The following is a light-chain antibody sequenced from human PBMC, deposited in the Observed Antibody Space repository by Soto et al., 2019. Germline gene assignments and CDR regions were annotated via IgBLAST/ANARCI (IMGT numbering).Light chain of an antibody. Sequence: DIQMTQSPSTLSASVGDRVTITCQASQGISRWLAWYQQKPGRAPKLLIYEASILESGVPSRFSGSGSGTEFTLTISSLQPSDFATYYCQQSNSKSWTFGQGTRVEIK. V-gene: IGKV1-5*01. CDR2: EAS. CDR1: QGISRW. CDR3: QQSNSKSWT. J-gene: IGKJ1*01.